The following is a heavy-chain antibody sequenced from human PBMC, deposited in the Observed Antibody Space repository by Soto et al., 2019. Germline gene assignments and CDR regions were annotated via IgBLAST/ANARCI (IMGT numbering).Heavy chain of an antibody. Sequence: SVKVSCKASGGTFSSYAISWVRQAPGQGLEWMGGIIPIFGTANYAQKFQGRVTIPADESTSTAYMELSSLRSEDTALYYCAREYSSGGYYYYGMDFWGQGTTVTVSS. CDR3: AREYSSGGYYYYGMDF. CDR1: GGTFSSYA. CDR2: IIPIFGTA. V-gene: IGHV1-69*13. D-gene: IGHD6-19*01. J-gene: IGHJ6*02.